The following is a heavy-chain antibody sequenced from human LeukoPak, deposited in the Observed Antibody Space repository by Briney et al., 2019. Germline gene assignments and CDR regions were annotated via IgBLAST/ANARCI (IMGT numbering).Heavy chain of an antibody. CDR3: AREGRKSRGVDIVRKKETGYYYYMDV. CDR1: RLTFSSYS. V-gene: IGHV3-48*01. J-gene: IGHJ6*03. D-gene: IGHD2-15*01. CDR2: ISSGSSTI. Sequence: GGSLRLSCAASRLTFSSYSMNWVRQAPGKGLEWISYISSGSSTIYYADSVKGRFTISRDNAKNSLYLHLSSLRAEDTAVYYCAREGRKSRGVDIVRKKETGYYYYMDVWGKGTTVTVSS.